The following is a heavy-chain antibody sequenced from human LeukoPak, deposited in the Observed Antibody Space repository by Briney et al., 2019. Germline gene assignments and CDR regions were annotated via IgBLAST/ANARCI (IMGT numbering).Heavy chain of an antibody. J-gene: IGHJ4*02. CDR3: ARGARENYFDY. CDR2: IIPIFGTA. V-gene: IGHV1-69*13. Sequence: ASVKVSCKASGYTFTGYYMHWVRQAPGQGLEWMGGIIPIFGTANYAQKFQGRVTITADESTSTAYMELSSLRSEDTAVYYCARGARENYFDYWGQGTLVTVSS. CDR1: GYTFTGYY.